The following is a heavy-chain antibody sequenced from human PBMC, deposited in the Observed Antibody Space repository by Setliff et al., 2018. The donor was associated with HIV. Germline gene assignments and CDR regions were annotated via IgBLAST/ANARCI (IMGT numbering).Heavy chain of an antibody. CDR3: ARASLRCHLDY. J-gene: IGHJ4*02. CDR1: GVSISSASYY. CDR2: IYTSGGT. D-gene: IGHD4-17*01. V-gene: IGHV4-61*02. Sequence: PSETLSLTCTVSGVSISSASYYWSWIRQPAGKGLEWIGRIYTSGGTNYNPSLKSRVTISVDTSKNQFSLKLSSVTAADTAVYYCARASLRCHLDYWGQGTLVTVSS.